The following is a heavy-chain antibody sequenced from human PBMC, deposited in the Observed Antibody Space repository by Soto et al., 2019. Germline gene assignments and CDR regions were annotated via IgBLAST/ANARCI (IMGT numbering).Heavy chain of an antibody. CDR3: ARDYDSSGSSFDI. V-gene: IGHV4-59*01. CDR2: IYYSGST. J-gene: IGHJ3*02. Sequence: QVQLQESGPGLVKPSETLSLTCTVSGGSISSYYWSWIRQPPGKGLEWIGYIYYSGSTNYNPSLKSRVTISVDTSKNQFSLKLSSVTAADTAVYYCARDYDSSGSSFDIWGQGTMVTVSS. D-gene: IGHD3-22*01. CDR1: GGSISSYY.